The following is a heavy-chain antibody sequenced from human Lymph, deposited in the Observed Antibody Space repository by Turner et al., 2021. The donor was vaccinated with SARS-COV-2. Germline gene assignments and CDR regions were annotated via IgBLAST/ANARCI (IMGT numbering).Heavy chain of an antibody. CDR2: SYSGGST. V-gene: IGHV3-53*02. Sequence: EVQLVVTGGGLIQPGGSLSLSCAASGFNVSSSYMSWVRQAPGKWLEWVSVSYSGGSTFYADSVRGRFTISRDNSKNTRYLQMNSLRAEDTAVYYCARDNPHDAFDIWGQGTMVTVSS. CDR3: ARDNPHDAFDI. CDR1: GFNVSSSY. J-gene: IGHJ3*02.